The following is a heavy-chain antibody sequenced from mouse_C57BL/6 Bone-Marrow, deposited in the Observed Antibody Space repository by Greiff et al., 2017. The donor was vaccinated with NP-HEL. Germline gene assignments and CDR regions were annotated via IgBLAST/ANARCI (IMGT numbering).Heavy chain of an antibody. CDR2: IDPEDGET. J-gene: IGHJ2*01. Sequence: VQLKQSGAELVKPGASVKLSCTASGFNIKDYYMHWVKQRTEQGLEWIGRIDPEDGETKYAPKFQGQATITADTSSNKAYLQLSSLTSEDTAVYYGALIYDGPYYFDYWGQGTTLTVSS. CDR1: GFNIKDYY. V-gene: IGHV14-2*01. CDR3: ALIYDGPYYFDY. D-gene: IGHD2-3*01.